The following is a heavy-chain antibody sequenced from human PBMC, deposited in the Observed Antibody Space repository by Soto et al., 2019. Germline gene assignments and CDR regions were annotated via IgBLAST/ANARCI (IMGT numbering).Heavy chain of an antibody. CDR2: ISYDGSNK. V-gene: IGHV3-30*18. Sequence: GGSLRLSCAASGFTFSSYGMHWVRQAPGKGLEWVAVISYDGSNKYYADSVKGRFTISRDNSKNTLYLQMNSLRAEDTAVYYCAKDIPPMIVVADDAFDIWGQGTMVTVSS. D-gene: IGHD3-22*01. CDR1: GFTFSSYG. CDR3: AKDIPPMIVVADDAFDI. J-gene: IGHJ3*02.